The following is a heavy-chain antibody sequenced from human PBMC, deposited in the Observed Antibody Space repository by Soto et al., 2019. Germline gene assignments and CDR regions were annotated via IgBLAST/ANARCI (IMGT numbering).Heavy chain of an antibody. J-gene: IGHJ4*02. D-gene: IGHD1-1*01. CDR1: GFTFSSYD. Sequence: EVQLVESGGGLVQPGGSLRLSCSASGFTFSSYDMHWVRLGPGKGLEWVSAISTAGDTNYAGSVKGRFTISRENAKNSLYLQMNSLRPGDTAIYFCARAIGTTLFDYWGQGTLVTVSS. CDR2: ISTAGDT. V-gene: IGHV3-13*04. CDR3: ARAIGTTLFDY.